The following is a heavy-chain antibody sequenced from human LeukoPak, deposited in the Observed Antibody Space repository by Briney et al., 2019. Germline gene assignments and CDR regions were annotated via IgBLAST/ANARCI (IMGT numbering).Heavy chain of an antibody. Sequence: SETLSLTCAVSGGSISSGGYSWSWIRQPPGKGLEWIGYIYHSGSTYYNPSLKSRVTISVDTSKNQFSLKLSSVTAADTAVYYCARGQYYYDSSGYYFFPFDYWGQGTLVTVSS. CDR1: GGSISSGGYS. CDR2: IYHSGST. J-gene: IGHJ4*02. D-gene: IGHD3-22*01. CDR3: ARGQYYYDSSGYYFFPFDY. V-gene: IGHV4-30-2*01.